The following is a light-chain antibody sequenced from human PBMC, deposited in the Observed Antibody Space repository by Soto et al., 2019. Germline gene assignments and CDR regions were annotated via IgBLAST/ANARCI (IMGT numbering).Light chain of an antibody. CDR2: GAS. Sequence: EIVMTQSPATLSVSPGERATLSCRASQSVNSNLAWYQQKPGQAPRLLIYGASTRAAGIPARFSGSGSGTEFSLTISSLQSEDFAVYYCHHYSIWPPYTFGQGTKLEIK. J-gene: IGKJ2*01. V-gene: IGKV3-15*01. CDR3: HHYSIWPPYT. CDR1: QSVNSN.